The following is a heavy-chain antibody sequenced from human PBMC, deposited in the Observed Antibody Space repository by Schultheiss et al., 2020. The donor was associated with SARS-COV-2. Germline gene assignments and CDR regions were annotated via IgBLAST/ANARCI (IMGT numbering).Heavy chain of an antibody. CDR3: ARGADDCNDGSGYFDY. J-gene: IGHJ4*02. V-gene: IGHV3-66*01. CDR1: GFTVSSNY. D-gene: IGHD3-22*01. Sequence: GGSLRLSCAASGFTVSSNYMSWVRQAPGKGLEWVSVIYSGGSTYYADSVKGRFTISRDNSKNTLYLQMNSLRAEDTAVYYCARGADDCNDGSGYFDYWGQGTLFNVS. CDR2: IYSGGST.